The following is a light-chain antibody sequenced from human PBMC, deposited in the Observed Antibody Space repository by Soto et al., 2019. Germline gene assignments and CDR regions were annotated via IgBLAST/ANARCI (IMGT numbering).Light chain of an antibody. CDR1: QSVTSGY. Sequence: EIVLTQSPGTLSLSPGERATLSCRASQSVTSGYLAWYQQKPGQAPRPLIFGASSRATGIPDRFSGSGSGTDFTLTISRLEPEDFAVYYCQQYGSSGTFGQGTKVDI. CDR3: QQYGSSGT. CDR2: GAS. J-gene: IGKJ1*01. V-gene: IGKV3-20*01.